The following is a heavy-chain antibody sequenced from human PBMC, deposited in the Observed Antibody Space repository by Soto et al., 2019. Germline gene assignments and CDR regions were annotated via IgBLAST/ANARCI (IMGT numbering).Heavy chain of an antibody. J-gene: IGHJ4*02. Sequence: QITLEESGPTLVKHTQTLTLTCTFSAFSLSTNGVGVGWIRQPPGKPLEWLAVIYWNEDKRYSRSMKSRISITTDDSKNHVVLMMSTMVPADAAADYFGQTVIVHTITGGHYCAYGGAGILATVSS. CDR3: GQTVIVHTITGGHYCAY. CDR2: IYWNEDK. V-gene: IGHV2-5*01. D-gene: IGHD2-2*01. CDR1: AFSLSTNGVG.